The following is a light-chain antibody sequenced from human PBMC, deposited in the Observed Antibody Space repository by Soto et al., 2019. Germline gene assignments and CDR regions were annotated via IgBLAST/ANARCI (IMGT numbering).Light chain of an antibody. V-gene: IGKV1-39*01. J-gene: IGKJ1*01. Sequence: DIQMTQSPSSLSASVGDRVSITCRASQSISTYLNWYQQKPGKVPRLLIYAASSLQSGVPSRFSGSGSGTDFTLTISSLQPEDFATYYCQQSYIAPWTFG. CDR2: AAS. CDR3: QQSYIAPWT. CDR1: QSISTY.